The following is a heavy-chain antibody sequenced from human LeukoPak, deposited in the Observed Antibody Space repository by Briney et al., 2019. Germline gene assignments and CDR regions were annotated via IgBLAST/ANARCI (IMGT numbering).Heavy chain of an antibody. V-gene: IGHV1-69*01. Sequence: SVKVSCKASGGTFSSYAISWVRQAPGQGLEWMGGIIPIFGTANYAQKFQGRVTITADESTSTAYMELSSLRSEDTAVYYCARARYDILTGYYQYYFDYWGQETLVTVSS. J-gene: IGHJ4*02. D-gene: IGHD3-9*01. CDR3: ARARYDILTGYYQYYFDY. CDR2: IIPIFGTA. CDR1: GGTFSSYA.